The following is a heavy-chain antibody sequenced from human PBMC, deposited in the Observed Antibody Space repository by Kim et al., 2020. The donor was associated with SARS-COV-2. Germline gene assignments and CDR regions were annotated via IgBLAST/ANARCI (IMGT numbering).Heavy chain of an antibody. V-gene: IGHV3-11*01. CDR3: ARGNYWNAGGADA. CDR2: ISSRGSNT. D-gene: IGHD1-1*01. CDR1: GFTLSDRY. J-gene: IGHJ5*02. Sequence: GGSLRLSCAASGFTLSDRYMSWIRQAPGRGLEWVSYISSRGSNTDYAASVKGRFTISRDSAKKLLYLQMNNLRVEDTAVYYCARGNYWNAGGADAWGQGTLVTVSS.